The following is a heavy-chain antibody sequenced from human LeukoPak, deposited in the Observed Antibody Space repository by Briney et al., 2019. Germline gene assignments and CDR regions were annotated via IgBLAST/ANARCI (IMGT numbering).Heavy chain of an antibody. D-gene: IGHD6-6*01. Sequence: GASVKVSCKASGGTFSSYAISWVRQAPGQGLEWMGGIIPIFGTANYAQKFQGRVTITTDESTSTAYMELSSLRSKDTAVYYCATLSSKGIVARHYYYMDVWGKGTTVTVSS. J-gene: IGHJ6*03. V-gene: IGHV1-69*05. CDR1: GGTFSSYA. CDR3: ATLSSKGIVARHYYYMDV. CDR2: IIPIFGTA.